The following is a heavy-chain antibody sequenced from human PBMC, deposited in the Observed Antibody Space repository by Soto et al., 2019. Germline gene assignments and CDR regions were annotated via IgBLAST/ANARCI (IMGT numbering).Heavy chain of an antibody. V-gene: IGHV4-59*01. CDR3: ASTIAARGYYGMDV. CDR2: IYYNGST. D-gene: IGHD6-13*01. J-gene: IGHJ6*02. Sequence: SETLSLTCTVSGGSISSYYWSWIRQPPGKGLEWTGYIYYNGSTNYNPSLKSRVTISVDTSKNQFSLKLSSVTAADTAVYYCASTIAARGYYGMDVWGQGTTVTVSS. CDR1: GGSISSYY.